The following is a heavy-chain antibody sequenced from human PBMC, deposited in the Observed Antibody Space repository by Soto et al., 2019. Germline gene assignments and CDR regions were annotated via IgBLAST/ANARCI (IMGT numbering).Heavy chain of an antibody. CDR1: GFTFSSYA. CDR2: ISGSGGST. Sequence: EVQLLESGGGLVQPGGSLRLSCAASGFTFSSYAMSWVRQAPGKGLEWVSAISGSGGSTYYADSVKGRFTISRDNSKNTLYLQMNSLRAEDTAVYYCATGPAVIVVVPAATNWFDPWGQGTLVTVSS. V-gene: IGHV3-23*01. J-gene: IGHJ5*02. CDR3: ATGPAVIVVVPAATNWFDP. D-gene: IGHD2-2*01.